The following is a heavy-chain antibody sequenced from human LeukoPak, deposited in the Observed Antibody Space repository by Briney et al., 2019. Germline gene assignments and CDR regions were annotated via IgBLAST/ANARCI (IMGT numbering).Heavy chain of an antibody. J-gene: IGHJ4*02. CDR3: ARLTGITFGGLIVKTRGFDY. D-gene: IGHD3-16*02. Sequence: GESLKISCKGSGYSFTSYWIGWVRQMPGKGLEWMGIIYPGDSDTRYSPSFQGQVTISADKSISTAYLQWSSLKASDTAIYYCARLTGITFGGLIVKTRGFDYWGQGTLVTVSS. CDR1: GYSFTSYW. V-gene: IGHV5-51*01. CDR2: IYPGDSDT.